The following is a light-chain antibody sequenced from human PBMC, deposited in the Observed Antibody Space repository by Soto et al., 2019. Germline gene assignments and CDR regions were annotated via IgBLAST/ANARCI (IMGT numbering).Light chain of an antibody. V-gene: IGLV2-14*01. CDR2: DVS. CDR1: SSDVGGYNY. Sequence: ALTQPASVSGSPGQSITISCTGTSSDVGGYNYVSWYQQHPGKAPKLMIYDVSNRPSGVSNRFSGSKSGNTASLTISGLQAEDEADFYCSSYTISNTLVFGGGTKL. J-gene: IGLJ2*01. CDR3: SSYTISNTLV.